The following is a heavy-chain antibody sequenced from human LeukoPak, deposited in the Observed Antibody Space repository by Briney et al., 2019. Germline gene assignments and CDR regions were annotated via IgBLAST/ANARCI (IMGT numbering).Heavy chain of an antibody. CDR2: IQPDGSEQ. Sequence: PGGSLRLSCAASGFTFSSNWMSWVRQAPGKGREGGGNIQPDGSEQFPVDSVKGRFTISRDNARNSLFLQMNSLRVEDTAVYYCASQSYARFDPWGQGTLVTVSS. CDR3: ASQSYARFDP. D-gene: IGHD3-16*01. J-gene: IGHJ5*02. CDR1: GFTFSSNW. V-gene: IGHV3-7*01.